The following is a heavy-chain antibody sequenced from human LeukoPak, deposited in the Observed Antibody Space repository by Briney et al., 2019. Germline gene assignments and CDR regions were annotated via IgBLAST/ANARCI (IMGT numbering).Heavy chain of an antibody. D-gene: IGHD4-11*01. CDR3: ARATTVTSYNWFDP. CDR1: GGSISSYY. CDR2: IYYSGST. Sequence: SETLSLTSTVSGGSISSYYWSWIRQPPGKRLEWVGYIYYSGSTNYSPSLKGRVTISGDKSKNQSSLKQSSVTAADTPVYYCARATTVTSYNWFDPWGQGTLVTVSS. V-gene: IGHV4-59*01. J-gene: IGHJ5*02.